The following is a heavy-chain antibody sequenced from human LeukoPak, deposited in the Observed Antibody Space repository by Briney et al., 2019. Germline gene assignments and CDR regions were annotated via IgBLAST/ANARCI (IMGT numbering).Heavy chain of an antibody. CDR3: ARGYYDSSGYYYRYYYYYYMDV. CDR2: IYYSGST. D-gene: IGHD3-22*01. CDR1: GGSISTSSYY. Sequence: SETLSLTCTVSGGSISTSSYYWGWIRQPPGKGLECIGNIYYSGSTYYNPSLKSRVTISVDTSKNQFSLKLSSVTAADTAVYYCARGYYDSSGYYYRYYYYYYMDVWGKGTTVTVSS. V-gene: IGHV4-39*07. J-gene: IGHJ6*03.